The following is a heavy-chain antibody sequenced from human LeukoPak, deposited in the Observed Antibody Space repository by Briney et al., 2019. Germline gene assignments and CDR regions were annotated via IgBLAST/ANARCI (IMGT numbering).Heavy chain of an antibody. Sequence: PGGSLRLSCAASGFTFSDYYMSWIRQAPGKGLEWVSYISSSGSTICYADSVKGRFTISRDNAKNSLYLQMNSLRAEDTAVYYCASLTVGIAADDYWGQGTLVTVSS. D-gene: IGHD4-17*01. CDR1: GFTFSDYY. CDR2: ISSSGSTI. V-gene: IGHV3-11*01. CDR3: ASLTVGIAADDY. J-gene: IGHJ4*02.